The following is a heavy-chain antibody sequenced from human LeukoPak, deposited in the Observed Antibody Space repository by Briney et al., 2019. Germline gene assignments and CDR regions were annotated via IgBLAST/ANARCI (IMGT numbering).Heavy chain of an antibody. CDR1: GFTFSSYS. V-gene: IGHV3-21*01. D-gene: IGHD2-15*01. J-gene: IGHJ6*03. CDR3: ARGEAAHGRDYYHYYMAG. CDR2: INSGSTYT. Sequence: GGSLRLSCSASGFTFSSYSMNWVRQAPGKGLEWVSSINSGSTYTYYADSVRGRFTISRDNAKKSLFLQMDSLRAEDTAVYCTARGEAAHGRDYYHYYMAGSGEGSTVTVSS.